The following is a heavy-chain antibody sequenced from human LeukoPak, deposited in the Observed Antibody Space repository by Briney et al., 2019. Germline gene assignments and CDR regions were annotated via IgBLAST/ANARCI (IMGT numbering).Heavy chain of an antibody. CDR1: GFTVSSKY. J-gene: IGHJ4*02. Sequence: GGSLRLSCAASGFTVSSKYMSWVRQAPGKGLEWVSVIYSGGSTYYADSVKGRFTISRDNSKNTLYLQMNSLRAEDTAVYYCARDPNLYYYDSSGYLGSSGWGQGTLVTVSS. CDR2: IYSGGST. D-gene: IGHD3-22*01. CDR3: ARDPNLYYYDSSGYLGSSG. V-gene: IGHV3-53*01.